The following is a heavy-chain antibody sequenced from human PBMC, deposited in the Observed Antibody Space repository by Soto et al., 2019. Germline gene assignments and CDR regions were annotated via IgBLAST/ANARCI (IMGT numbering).Heavy chain of an antibody. V-gene: IGHV1-2*02. CDR3: TTLRLDP. CDR1: GYTFTAFY. Sequence: ASVKVSCKASGYTFTAFYMNWVRQAPGQGLEWMGWVNPNTGVTKYAQKFQGRVTMTRDTSINTAYMELSGLTSDDTAVYYCTTLRLDPWGQGTLVTVSS. D-gene: IGHD3-9*01. J-gene: IGHJ5*02. CDR2: VNPNTGVT.